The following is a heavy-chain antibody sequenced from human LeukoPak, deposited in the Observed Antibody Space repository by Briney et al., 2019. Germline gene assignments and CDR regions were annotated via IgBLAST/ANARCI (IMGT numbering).Heavy chain of an antibody. CDR3: ARDSAGTVLVYYYGMDV. CDR1: GGTFSSYA. Sequence: SVKVSCKASGGTFSSYAISRVRQAPGQGLEWMGRIIPILGIANYAQKFQGRVTITADKSTSTAYMELSSLRSDDTAVYYCARDSAGTVLVYYYGMDVWGQGTTVTVSS. V-gene: IGHV1-69*04. CDR2: IIPILGIA. D-gene: IGHD6-13*01. J-gene: IGHJ6*02.